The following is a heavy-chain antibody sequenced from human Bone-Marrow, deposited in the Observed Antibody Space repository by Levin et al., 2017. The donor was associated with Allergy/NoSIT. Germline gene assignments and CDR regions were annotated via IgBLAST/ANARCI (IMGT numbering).Heavy chain of an antibody. Sequence: PGGSLRLSCAASRFTFSSYWMHWVRQVPGKGLIWVSRINTDGSTTIYADSVKGRFTISRDNAKNTLYLQMNSLRAEDSAVYYCAREENGDNDAFHMWGQGTSVTVSS. V-gene: IGHV3-74*01. J-gene: IGHJ3*02. CDR3: AREENGDNDAFHM. CDR1: RFTFSSYW. CDR2: INTDGSTT. D-gene: IGHD4-17*01.